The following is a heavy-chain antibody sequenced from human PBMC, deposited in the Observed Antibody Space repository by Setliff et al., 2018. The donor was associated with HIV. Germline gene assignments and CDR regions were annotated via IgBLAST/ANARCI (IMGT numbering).Heavy chain of an antibody. Sequence: GGSLRLSCAASGFTFSDYPMNWVRQAPGKGLEWVSHIYPDSNNIDYTDSVKGRFTISRDNAKNSLYLQMNSLRAEDAAVYYCATDLHCAFDYWGQGSLVTVSS. J-gene: IGHJ4*02. CDR3: ATDLHCAFDY. CDR2: IYPDSNNI. CDR1: GFTFSDYP. D-gene: IGHD4-4*01. V-gene: IGHV3-48*01.